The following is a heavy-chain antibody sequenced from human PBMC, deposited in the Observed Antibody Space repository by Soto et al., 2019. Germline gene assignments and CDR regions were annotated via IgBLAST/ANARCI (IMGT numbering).Heavy chain of an antibody. V-gene: IGHV1-58*01. CDR2: IVVGSGNT. J-gene: IGHJ4*02. Sequence: ASVKVSCKASGFTFTSSAVQWVRQARGQRLEWIGWIVVGSGNTNYAQKFQERVTITRDMSTSTAYMELSSLRSEDTAVYYCATVVTATGFDYWGQGXLVTVYS. D-gene: IGHD2-21*02. CDR1: GFTFTSSA. CDR3: ATVVTATGFDY.